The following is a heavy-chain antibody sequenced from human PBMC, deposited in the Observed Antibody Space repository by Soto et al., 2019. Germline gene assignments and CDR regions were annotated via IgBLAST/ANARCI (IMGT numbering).Heavy chain of an antibody. J-gene: IGHJ6*02. CDR3: ARGPGSSDWRFSYYYMDV. D-gene: IGHD6-19*01. V-gene: IGHV1-8*01. CDR1: FTSYD. Sequence: QVQLVQSGAEVKKPGASVKVSCTFTSYDINWVRQATGQGLEWMGWMNPNSGNTRYAQKFQARVTMTRNTSNFTAYMELSSLRAAATAVYYCARGPGSSDWRFSYYYMDVWGQGTTVTVSS. CDR2: MNPNSGNT.